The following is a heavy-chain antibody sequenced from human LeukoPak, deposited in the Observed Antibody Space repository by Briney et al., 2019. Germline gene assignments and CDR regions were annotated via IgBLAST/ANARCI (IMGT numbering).Heavy chain of an antibody. D-gene: IGHD6-13*01. CDR2: IYYSGST. CDR3: AREEAEHVAAGKFDY. CDR1: GGSISSYY. V-gene: IGHV4-59*12. Sequence: SETLSLTCTVSGGSISSYYWSWIRQPPGKGLEWIGYIYYSGSTNYNPSLKSRVTISVDTSKNQFSLKLSSVTAADTAVYYCAREEAEHVAAGKFDYWGQGTLVTVSS. J-gene: IGHJ4*02.